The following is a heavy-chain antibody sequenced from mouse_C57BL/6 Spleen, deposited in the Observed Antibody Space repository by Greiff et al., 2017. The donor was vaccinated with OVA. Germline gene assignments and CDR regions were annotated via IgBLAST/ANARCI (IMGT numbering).Heavy chain of an antibody. J-gene: IGHJ4*01. CDR1: GFSLTSYG. CDR2: IWRGGST. CDR3: ARIGIYAMDY. V-gene: IGHV2-2*01. Sequence: QVQLQQSGPGLVQPSQSLSITCTVSGFSLTSYGVHWVRQSPGKGLEWLGVIWRGGSTDYNAAFISRLSISKDNSKSQVFCKMNSLQSDDTAIYYCARIGIYAMDYWGQGTSVTVSS. D-gene: IGHD4-1*01.